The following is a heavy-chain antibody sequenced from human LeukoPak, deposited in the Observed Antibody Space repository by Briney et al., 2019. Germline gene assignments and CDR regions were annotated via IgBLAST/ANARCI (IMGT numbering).Heavy chain of an antibody. CDR2: IGGSDGGT. J-gene: IGHJ4*02. D-gene: IGHD6-19*01. V-gene: IGHV3-23*01. CDR3: AKDLGIAVAGSFDN. CDR1: GFTFSSDA. Sequence: GGSLRLSCAASGFTFSSDAMSWVRQAPGKGLEWVSAIGGSDGGTYYADSVKGRFTISRDNSKKTLYLQMNSLRAEHTAVYYCAKDLGIAVAGSFDNWGQGTLVTVSS.